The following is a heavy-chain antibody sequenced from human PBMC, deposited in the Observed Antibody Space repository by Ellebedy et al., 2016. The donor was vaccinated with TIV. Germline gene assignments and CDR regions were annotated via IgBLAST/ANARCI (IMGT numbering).Heavy chain of an antibody. V-gene: IGHV3-33*01. CDR2: IWYDGSNK. J-gene: IGHJ6*02. CDR3: VRDYVVVVAAIYYYYGMDV. Sequence: GESLKISCAASGFTFSSYGMHWVRQAPGKGLEWVAVIWYDGSNKYYADSVKGRFTISRDNSKNTLYLQMNSLRAEDTAVYYCVRDYVVVVAAIYYYYGMDVWGQGTTVTVSS. D-gene: IGHD2-15*01. CDR1: GFTFSSYG.